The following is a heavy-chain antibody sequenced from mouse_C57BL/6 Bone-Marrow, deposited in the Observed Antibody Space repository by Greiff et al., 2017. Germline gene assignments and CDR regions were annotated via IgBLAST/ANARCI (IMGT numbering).Heavy chain of an antibody. CDR2: IDPSDSET. D-gene: IGHD2-4*01. CDR3: AVSYDYDEDRYAMDY. V-gene: IGHV1-52*01. Sequence: QVQLQQPGAELVRPGSSVKLSCKASGYTFTSYWMHWVKQRPIQGLEWIGNIDPSDSETHYNQKFKDKATLTVDKSSSAAYMQLSSLTSEDSAVXDCAVSYDYDEDRYAMDYWGQGTSVTVSS. CDR1: GYTFTSYW. J-gene: IGHJ4*01.